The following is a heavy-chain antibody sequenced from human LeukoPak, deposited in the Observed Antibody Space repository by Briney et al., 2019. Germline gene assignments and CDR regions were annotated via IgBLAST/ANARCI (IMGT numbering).Heavy chain of an antibody. CDR1: GGTFSSYA. Sequence: GASVKVSCTASGGTFSSYAISWVRQAPGQGLEWMGGIIPIFGTANYAQKFQGRVTMTRNTSISTAYMELSSLRSEDTAVYYCARGGGLGSSWYRFYYYYYGMDVWGQGTTVTVSS. V-gene: IGHV1-69*05. D-gene: IGHD6-13*01. J-gene: IGHJ6*02. CDR3: ARGGGLGSSWYRFYYYYYGMDV. CDR2: IIPIFGTA.